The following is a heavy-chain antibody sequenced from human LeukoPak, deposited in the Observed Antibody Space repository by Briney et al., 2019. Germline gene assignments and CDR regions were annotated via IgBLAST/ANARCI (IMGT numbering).Heavy chain of an antibody. Sequence: GGSLRLSCAASGFTFSSYWMSWVRQAPGKGLEWVANIKQDGSEKYYVDSVKGRFTISRDNAKNSLYLQMNSLRAEDTAVYYCARDLYYDFWSGYYELGAFDIWGQGTMVTVSS. CDR2: IKQDGSEK. D-gene: IGHD3-3*01. V-gene: IGHV3-7*01. J-gene: IGHJ3*02. CDR1: GFTFSSYW. CDR3: ARDLYYDFWSGYYELGAFDI.